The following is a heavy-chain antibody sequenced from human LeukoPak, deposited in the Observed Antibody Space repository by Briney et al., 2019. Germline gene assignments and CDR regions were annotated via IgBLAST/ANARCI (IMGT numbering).Heavy chain of an antibody. CDR1: GFTVSSNY. CDR2: IYSGGST. V-gene: IGHV3-53*01. CDR3: AKDLREARYYDSSGYYLDY. Sequence: PGGSLRLSCAASGFTVSSNYMSWVRQAPGKGLEWVSVIYSGGSTYYADSVKGRFTISRDNSKNTLYLQMNSLRAEDTAVYYCAKDLREARYYDSSGYYLDYWGQGTLVTVSS. J-gene: IGHJ4*02. D-gene: IGHD3-22*01.